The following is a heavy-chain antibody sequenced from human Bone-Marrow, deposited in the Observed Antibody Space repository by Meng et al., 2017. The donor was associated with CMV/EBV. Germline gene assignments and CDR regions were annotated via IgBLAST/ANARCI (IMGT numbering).Heavy chain of an antibody. Sequence: KASGYTFTKYFIHWVRQAPGQGPEWVGIINPSGGATTYAQRFQGRVTMTRDTSTSTLYVDLTNLRSDDTAVYYCARGDYGGNSGFDPWGQGTLVTVSS. CDR3: ARGDYGGNSGFDP. J-gene: IGHJ5*02. D-gene: IGHD4-23*01. CDR1: GYTFTKYF. CDR2: INPSGGAT. V-gene: IGHV1-46*01.